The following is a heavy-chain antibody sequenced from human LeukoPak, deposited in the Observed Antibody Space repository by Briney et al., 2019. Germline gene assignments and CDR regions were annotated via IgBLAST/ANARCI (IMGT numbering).Heavy chain of an antibody. CDR1: GGSFSGYY. CDR3: ARVFITMVRGVITHYYYYGMDV. D-gene: IGHD3-10*01. Sequence: PSETLSLTCAVYGGSFSGYYWSWIRQPPGKGLEWIGEINHSGSTNYNLSLKSRVTISVDTSKNQFSLKLSSVTAADTAVYYCARVFITMVRGVITHYYYYGMDVWGQGTTVTVSS. CDR2: INHSGST. V-gene: IGHV4-34*01. J-gene: IGHJ6*02.